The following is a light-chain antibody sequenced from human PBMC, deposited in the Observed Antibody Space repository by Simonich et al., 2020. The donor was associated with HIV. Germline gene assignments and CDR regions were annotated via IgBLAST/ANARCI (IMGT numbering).Light chain of an antibody. Sequence: QSALTQPASVSGSPGQSITISCTGTSSDVGGYNYVSWYQPHPGKAPKRRINDFSRLPQGVSNRFSGSKSGNTASLTISGLQAEDEADYYCSSYTSSSTFLNWVFGGGTKLTVL. J-gene: IGLJ3*02. CDR2: DFS. CDR3: SSYTSSSTFLNWV. V-gene: IGLV2-14*01. CDR1: SSDVGGYNY.